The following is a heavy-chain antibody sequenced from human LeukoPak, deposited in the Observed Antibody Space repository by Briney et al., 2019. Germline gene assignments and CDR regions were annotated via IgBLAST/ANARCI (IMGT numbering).Heavy chain of an antibody. CDR1: GGSVSSTTYY. CDR3: ARYVVYGSGKYYFDY. Sequence: TPSETLSLTCTVSGGSVSSTTYYWSCIRQPPGKGLEWIASINYSGSTYYNPSLKSRVTISVDTSENQFSLKLSSVTAADTAVYYCARYVVYGSGKYYFDYWGQGTLVTVSS. D-gene: IGHD3-10*01. V-gene: IGHV4-39*01. CDR2: INYSGST. J-gene: IGHJ4*02.